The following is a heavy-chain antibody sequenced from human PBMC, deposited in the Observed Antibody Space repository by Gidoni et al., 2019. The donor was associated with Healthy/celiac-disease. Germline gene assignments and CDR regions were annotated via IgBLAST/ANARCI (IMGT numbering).Heavy chain of an antibody. J-gene: IGHJ3*02. CDR1: GYSFTSYW. Sequence: EVQLVQSGAEVKTPGESLKIYCKGSGYSFTSYWIGWVRQMPGKGLEWMGIIYPGDSDTRYSPSFQGQVTISADKSISTAYLQWSSLKASDTAMYYCARSGGDDSSGYYHIDAFDIWGQGTMVTVSS. V-gene: IGHV5-51*01. CDR2: IYPGDSDT. CDR3: ARSGGDDSSGYYHIDAFDI. D-gene: IGHD3-22*01.